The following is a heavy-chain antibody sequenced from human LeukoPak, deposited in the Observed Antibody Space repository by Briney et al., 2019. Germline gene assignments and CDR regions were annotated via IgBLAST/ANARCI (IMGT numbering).Heavy chain of an antibody. V-gene: IGHV5-51*01. J-gene: IGHJ6*03. CDR3: ARLAIPYYYYYMDV. CDR2: IYPDDSDT. CDR1: GYRFTSNW. Sequence: GESLKISCNSSGYRFTSNWIGWVRQMPGKGLEWMGIIYPDDSDTRYSPSFQGQVTISADKSISAAYLQWSSLKASDTAMYYCARLAIPYYYYYMDVWAKGPRSPSP.